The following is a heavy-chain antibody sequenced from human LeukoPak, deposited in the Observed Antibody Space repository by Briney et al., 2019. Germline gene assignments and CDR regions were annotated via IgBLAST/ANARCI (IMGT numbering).Heavy chain of an antibody. V-gene: IGHV3-30*02. Sequence: GGSLRLSCAASGFVFGAYGMHWVRQAPGKGLEWVAFIRYDGSKRYYVDSVKGRFTISRDNSKNTLYLQMTSLRAEDTAVYYCAKDYFSSSWGYYYYMDVWGKGTTVTISS. CDR1: GFVFGAYG. D-gene: IGHD6-13*01. CDR3: AKDYFSSSWGYYYYMDV. CDR2: IRYDGSKR. J-gene: IGHJ6*03.